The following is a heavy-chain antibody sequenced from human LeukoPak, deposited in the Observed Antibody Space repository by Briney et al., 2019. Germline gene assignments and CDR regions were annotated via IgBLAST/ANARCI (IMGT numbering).Heavy chain of an antibody. Sequence: GGSPRLSCAASGFTFRNYAMHWVRQAPGKGLEWVAVISSDGSNKYYADSVKGRFTISRDNSKKTMYAQMNSLRGEDTAVYYCARGGLTYYDFWSGRKFDYWGQGTLVTVSS. CDR2: ISSDGSNK. CDR3: ARGGLTYYDFWSGRKFDY. J-gene: IGHJ4*02. CDR1: GFTFRNYA. V-gene: IGHV3-30*04. D-gene: IGHD3-3*01.